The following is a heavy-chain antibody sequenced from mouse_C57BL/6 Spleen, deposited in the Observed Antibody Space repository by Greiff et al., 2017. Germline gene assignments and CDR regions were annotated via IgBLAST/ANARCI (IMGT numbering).Heavy chain of an antibody. CDR3: ARKGDKWDYEGFFDY. J-gene: IGHJ2*01. V-gene: IGHV1-72*01. CDR2: IDPNSGGT. CDR1: GYTFTSYW. Sequence: QVQLQQPGAELVKPGASVKLSCKASGYTFTSYWMHWVKQRPGRGLEWIGRIDPNSGGTKYNEKFKSKATLTVDKPSSTAYMQLSSLTSEDSAVXYCARKGDKWDYEGFFDYWGQGTTLTVSS. D-gene: IGHD2-4*01.